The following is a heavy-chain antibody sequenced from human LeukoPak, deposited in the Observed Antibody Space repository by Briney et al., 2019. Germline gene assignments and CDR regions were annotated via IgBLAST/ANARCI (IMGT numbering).Heavy chain of an antibody. D-gene: IGHD4-17*01. J-gene: IGHJ6*03. CDR3: AKTTTEIYYYYYYMDV. CDR1: GFTFSTYG. Sequence: PGGSLRLSCAGSGFTFSTYGMHWVRQAPGKGLEWVAFISDDGSKKYYADSVKGRFTISRDNSKNTLYLQMNSLRAEDTAVYYCAKTTTEIYYYYYYMDVWGKGTTVTVSS. V-gene: IGHV3-30*18. CDR2: ISDDGSKK.